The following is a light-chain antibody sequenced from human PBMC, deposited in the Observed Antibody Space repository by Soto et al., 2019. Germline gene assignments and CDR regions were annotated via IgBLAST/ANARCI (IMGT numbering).Light chain of an antibody. V-gene: IGKV3-11*01. CDR3: QHRSNWPTWT. CDR1: QSVSSY. CDR2: DAS. J-gene: IGKJ1*01. Sequence: EIVLQQSPATLSLSPGERASLSCRASQSVSSYLAWYQHNPGQAPRLRIYDASNRATGIPARFSGSGSGTGITLTISSLAPADLPVDYCQHRSNWPTWTCVQGTKVEIK.